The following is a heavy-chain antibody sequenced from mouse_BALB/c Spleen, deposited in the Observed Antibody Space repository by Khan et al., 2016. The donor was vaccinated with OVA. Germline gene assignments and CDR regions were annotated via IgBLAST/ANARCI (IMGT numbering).Heavy chain of an antibody. V-gene: IGHV1-26*01. CDR2: VNPNTGGS. CDR1: GYSFTLYY. Sequence: VQLKESGPDLVKPGASVKISCKASGYSFTLYYMTWVKQSHGKSLEWIGRVNPNTGGSDYNQEFKGKAILPVDKSSNTAYMKLHSLTSEDSAVYYCDRGYDIFAYWGQGTMVTVSA. CDR3: DRGYDIFAY. J-gene: IGHJ3*01. D-gene: IGHD2-10*02.